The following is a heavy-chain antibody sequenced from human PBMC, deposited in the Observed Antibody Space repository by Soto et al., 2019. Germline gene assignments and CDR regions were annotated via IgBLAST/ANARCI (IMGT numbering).Heavy chain of an antibody. CDR1: GGSFSGYY. CDR2: INHSGST. CDR3: ARHCSGGSCYPEAETPKHENWFDP. Sequence: SETLSLTCAVYGGSFSGYYWSWIRQPPGKGLEWIGEINHSGSTNYNPSLKSRVTISVDTSKNQFSLKLSSVTAADTAVYYCARHCSGGSCYPEAETPKHENWFDPWGQGTLVTVSS. J-gene: IGHJ5*02. V-gene: IGHV4-34*01. D-gene: IGHD2-15*01.